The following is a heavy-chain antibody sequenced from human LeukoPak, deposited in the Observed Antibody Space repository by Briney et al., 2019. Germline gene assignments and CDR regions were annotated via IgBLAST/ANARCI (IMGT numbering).Heavy chain of an antibody. J-gene: IGHJ5*02. CDR1: GGTFSSYA. CDR2: IIPIFGTA. Sequence: SVKVSCKASGGTFSSYAISWVRQAPGQGLEWMGRIIPIFGTANYAQKFQGRVTLTTDESTSTAYMELSSLRSEDTAVYYCARGRTWIQPGYWFDPWGQGTLVTVSS. CDR3: ARGRTWIQPGYWFDP. V-gene: IGHV1-69*05. D-gene: IGHD5-18*01.